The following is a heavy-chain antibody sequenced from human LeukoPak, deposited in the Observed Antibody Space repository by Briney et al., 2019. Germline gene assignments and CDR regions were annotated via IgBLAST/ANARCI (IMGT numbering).Heavy chain of an antibody. V-gene: IGHV4-30-2*01. CDR2: IYHSGST. CDR1: GGSISSGGYS. CDR3: ARDGGIAAAGGPGWFDP. Sequence: SDTLSLTCAVSGGSISSGGYSWSWIRQPPGKGLEWIGYIYHSGSTYYNPSLKSRVTISVDRSKNQFSLKLSSVTAADTAVYYCARDGGIAAAGGPGWFDPWGQGTLVTVSS. D-gene: IGHD6-13*01. J-gene: IGHJ5*02.